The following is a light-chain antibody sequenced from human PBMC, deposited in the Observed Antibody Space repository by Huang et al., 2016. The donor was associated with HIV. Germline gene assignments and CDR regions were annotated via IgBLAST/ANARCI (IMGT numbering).Light chain of an antibody. V-gene: IGKV3-11*01. Sequence: EIVLTQSPATLSLSPGERATLSCRASQSVGAFLAWYQHKPGQAPRRLIYDAADRAIGIPVRFSGSGSGTDFTLTISSLDPEDFAVYYCQQRSKSLTFGGGTKVEIK. CDR1: QSVGAF. J-gene: IGKJ4*01. CDR3: QQRSKSLT. CDR2: DAA.